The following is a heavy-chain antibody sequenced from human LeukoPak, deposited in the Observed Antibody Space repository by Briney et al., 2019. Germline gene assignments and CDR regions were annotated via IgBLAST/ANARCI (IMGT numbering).Heavy chain of an antibody. CDR3: ANRYFDWSTSILYGGNYSDY. J-gene: IGHJ4*02. CDR2: IIPILGVT. Sequence: ASVKVSCKASGGTFSNYAISWVRQAPRQGLEWIGRIIPILGVTNYAQKFQGRVTITADKSTSTAYMELSSLRSEDTAVYYCANRYFDWSTSILYGGNYSDYWGQGTLVTVSS. CDR1: GGTFSNYA. V-gene: IGHV1-69*04. D-gene: IGHD3-9*01.